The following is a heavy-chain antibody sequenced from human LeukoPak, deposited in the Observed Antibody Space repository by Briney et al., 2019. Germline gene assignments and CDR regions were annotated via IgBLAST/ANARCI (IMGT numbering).Heavy chain of an antibody. D-gene: IGHD2-15*01. J-gene: IGHJ4*02. CDR1: GGSFSDYF. V-gene: IGHV4-34*01. Sequence: SETLSLTCAVYGGSFSDYFWSWIRQPPGKGLEWIGEINHSGSTKYNPSLKSRVIISVDTSKSQFSLRLSSVTAADTAVYYCAGNLVVAGLHPNDYWGQGTLVRVSS. CDR3: AGNLVVAGLHPNDY. CDR2: INHSGST.